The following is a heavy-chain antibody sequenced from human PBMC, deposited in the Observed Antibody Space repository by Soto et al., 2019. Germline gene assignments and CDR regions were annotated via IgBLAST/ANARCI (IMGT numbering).Heavy chain of an antibody. J-gene: IGHJ6*02. CDR3: AKDIISGSSYYFYGMDA. V-gene: IGHV3-30*18. CDR2: ISYDGTDK. D-gene: IGHD2-15*01. Sequence: GGSLRLSCAASGFTFSSYGIHWVRQAPGKGLEWVAVISYDGTDKYYADSVKGRFTISRDNSKNTLYLQINSLRAEDTAVYHCAKDIISGSSYYFYGMDAWGQGPTVTVSS. CDR1: GFTFSSYG.